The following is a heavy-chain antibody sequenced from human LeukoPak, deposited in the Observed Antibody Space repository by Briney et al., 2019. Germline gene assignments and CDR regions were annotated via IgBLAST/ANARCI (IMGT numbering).Heavy chain of an antibody. CDR1: GGSITGYY. D-gene: IGHD3-9*01. CDR3: ARGNILTGYCFDF. V-gene: IGHV4-34*01. CDR2: IHYTGAT. J-gene: IGHJ4*02. Sequence: SETLSLTCAVYGGSITGYYWSWIRQTPGRGLVWVGEIHYTGATSYNLSLKSRATKSTDTSKNQFSLRLSSVAAADTDVYYCARGNILTGYCFDFWGQGALVTVSS.